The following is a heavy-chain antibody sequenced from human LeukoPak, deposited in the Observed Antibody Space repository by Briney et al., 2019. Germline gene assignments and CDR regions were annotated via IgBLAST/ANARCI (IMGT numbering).Heavy chain of an antibody. CDR3: ARGGAFYWNPRY. CDR1: AFTVSDYY. CDR2: LYTDDTT. J-gene: IGHJ4*02. D-gene: IGHD1-1*01. V-gene: IGHV3-53*01. Sequence: GGSLRLSCVPSAFTVSDYYMSWVRQAPGKGLEWVSLLYTDDTTIYADSVEGRFTSSRDDSKSTIYLHMTTLRGEDTAVYYCARGGAFYWNPRYWGQGTLVTVSS.